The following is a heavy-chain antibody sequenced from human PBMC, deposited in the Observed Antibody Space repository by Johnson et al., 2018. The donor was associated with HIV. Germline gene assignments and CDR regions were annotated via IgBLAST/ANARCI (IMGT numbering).Heavy chain of an antibody. Sequence: QMQLVESGGGVVQPGRSLRLSCAASGFTFSSYAMHWVRQAPGKGLEWVAVISYDGSNKYYADSVKGRFTISRDNSKNTLYLQMNSLRAEDTAVYYCAREGYYNFWSGADALDIWGQGTMVTVSS. V-gene: IGHV3-30-3*01. CDR2: ISYDGSNK. D-gene: IGHD3-3*01. J-gene: IGHJ3*02. CDR3: AREGYYNFWSGADALDI. CDR1: GFTFSSYA.